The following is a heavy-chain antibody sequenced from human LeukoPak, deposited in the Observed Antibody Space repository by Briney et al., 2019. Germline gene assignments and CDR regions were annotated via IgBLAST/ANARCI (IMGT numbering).Heavy chain of an antibody. CDR2: ISYDGSNK. Sequence: GGSLRLSCAASGFTFSSYAMHWVRQAPGEGLEWVAVISYDGSNKYYADSVKGRFTISRDNSKNTLYLQMNSLRAEDTAVYYCARDRAGDIYYFDYWGQGTLVTVSS. CDR3: ARDRAGDIYYFDY. D-gene: IGHD3-9*01. V-gene: IGHV3-30*01. J-gene: IGHJ4*02. CDR1: GFTFSSYA.